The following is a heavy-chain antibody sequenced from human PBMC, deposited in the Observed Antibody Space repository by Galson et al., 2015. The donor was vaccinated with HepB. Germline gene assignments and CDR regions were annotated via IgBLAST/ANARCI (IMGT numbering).Heavy chain of an antibody. CDR1: GYTFTSYG. V-gene: IGHV1-18*04. D-gene: IGHD3-22*01. Sequence: SVKVSCKASGYTFTSYGISWVRQAPGQGLEWMGWISAYNGNTNYAQKLQGRVTMTTDTSTSTAYMELRSLRSDDTAVYYCAREGDSSGYRNWFDPWGQGTLVTVSS. CDR2: ISAYNGNT. J-gene: IGHJ5*02. CDR3: AREGDSSGYRNWFDP.